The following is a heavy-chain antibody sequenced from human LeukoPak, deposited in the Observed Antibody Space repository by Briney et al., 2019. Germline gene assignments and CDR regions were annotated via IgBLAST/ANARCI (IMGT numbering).Heavy chain of an antibody. CDR1: GFTLSSYG. CDR3: AKDPISSWAGYLEL. CDR2: IRGHDGAT. D-gene: IGHD6-13*01. V-gene: IGHV3-23*01. Sequence: GGSLRLSCAASGFTLSSYGMAWVRQAPGKGLEWVAAIRGHDGATYYADSVRGRFIISRDNSKSTLYLQMNSLRGEDTAVYYCAKDPISSWAGYLELWGQGALVTVSS. J-gene: IGHJ4*02.